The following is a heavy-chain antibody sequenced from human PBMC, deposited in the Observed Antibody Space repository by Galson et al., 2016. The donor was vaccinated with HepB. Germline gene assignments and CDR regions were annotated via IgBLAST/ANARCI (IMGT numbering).Heavy chain of an antibody. CDR1: GYTFLNYG. V-gene: IGHV1-18*01. D-gene: IGHD3-16*01. J-gene: IGHJ5*02. CDR2: IRTYSEKT. CDR3: PRDWGLLGGVTENWFDP. Sequence: SVKVSCKASGYTFLNYGISWLRQAPGQGLEWMGRIRTYSEKTHYAETVQGRVTMKTNTSTNTVHMELRSLRPDDTAVYYCPRDWGLLGGVTENWFDPWGQGTLVIVSS.